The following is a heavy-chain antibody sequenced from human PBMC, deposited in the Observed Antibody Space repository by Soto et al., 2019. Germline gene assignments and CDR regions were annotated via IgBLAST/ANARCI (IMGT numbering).Heavy chain of an antibody. J-gene: IGHJ5*02. D-gene: IGHD6-6*01. CDR2: INAKSGGT. CDR1: GYTITAHL. V-gene: IGHV1-2*02. Sequence: ASVKVSCKASGYTITAHLLHWVRQAPGQGLEWMGWINAKSGGTDYAQKFQGRVTLTRDTSIATAYLTLTSLTSDDTALYYCAKDLTRQLAYWLDPWGQGTQVTVSS. CDR3: AKDLTRQLAYWLDP.